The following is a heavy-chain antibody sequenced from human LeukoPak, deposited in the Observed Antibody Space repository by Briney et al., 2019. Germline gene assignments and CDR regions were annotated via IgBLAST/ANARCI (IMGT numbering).Heavy chain of an antibody. CDR3: ARGLVLMVYAKMDYFDY. D-gene: IGHD2-8*01. Sequence: SETLSLTCTVSGGSISSYYWSWIRQPAGKGLEWIGRIYTSGSTNYNPSLKSRVTMSVDTSKNQFSLKLSSVTAADTAVYYCARGLVLMVYAKMDYFDYWGQGTLVTVSS. V-gene: IGHV4-4*07. CDR1: GGSISSYY. J-gene: IGHJ4*02. CDR2: IYTSGST.